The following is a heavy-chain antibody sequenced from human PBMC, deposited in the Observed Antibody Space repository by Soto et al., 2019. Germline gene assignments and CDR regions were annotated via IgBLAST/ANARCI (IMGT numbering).Heavy chain of an antibody. CDR3: ARAYYFGSGTSYTLYY. Sequence: AGGSLRLSCAASGFTFSNYGMHWVRQAPGKGLEWVAAISDDGVSKYYADSVQGRFTISRDNSESAVFLQMNSLRPDDTALYFRARAYYFGSGTSYTLYYWGQGTQVTVSS. D-gene: IGHD3-10*01. J-gene: IGHJ4*02. CDR2: ISDDGVSK. V-gene: IGHV3-30*03. CDR1: GFTFSNYG.